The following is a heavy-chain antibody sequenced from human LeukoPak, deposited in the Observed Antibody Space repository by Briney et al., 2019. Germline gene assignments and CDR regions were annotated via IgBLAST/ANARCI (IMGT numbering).Heavy chain of an antibody. CDR1: GGSISSSY. CDR2: IYYSGST. J-gene: IGHJ4*02. D-gene: IGHD3-22*01. V-gene: IGHV4-59*01. CDR3: ARVKDPTHYYDSSGYYYFDY. Sequence: SETLSLTCTVSGGSISSSYWSWIRQPPGKGLEWIGYIYYSGSTNYNPSLNSRGTISVDTSKNQFSLKLSSVTAADTAVYYCARVKDPTHYYDSSGYYYFDYWGQGTLVTVSS.